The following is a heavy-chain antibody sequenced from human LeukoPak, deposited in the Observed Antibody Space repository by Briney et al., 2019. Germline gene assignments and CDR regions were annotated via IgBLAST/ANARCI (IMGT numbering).Heavy chain of an antibody. V-gene: IGHV1-8*01. CDR3: AREDIVGATADPYGMDV. CDR1: GYTFTSYD. J-gene: IGHJ6*02. D-gene: IGHD1-26*01. Sequence: ASVKVSCKASGYTFTSYDINWVRQASGQGLEWMGWMNPNSGNTGYAQKFQGRVTMTRNTSISTAYMELSSLRSEDTAVYYCAREDIVGATADPYGMDVWGQGTTVTVSS. CDR2: MNPNSGNT.